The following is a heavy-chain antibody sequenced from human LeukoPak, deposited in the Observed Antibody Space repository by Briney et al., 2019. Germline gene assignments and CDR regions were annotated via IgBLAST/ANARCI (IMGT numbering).Heavy chain of an antibody. CDR1: GGSFSGYH. Sequence: KASETLSLTCAVYGGSFSGYHWSWIRQPPGKGLEWIGEINHSGSTNYNPSLKSRVTISVDTSKNQFSLKLSSVTAADTAVYYCARTGYGSGSRYFDYWGQGTLVTVSS. CDR3: ARTGYGSGSRYFDY. V-gene: IGHV4-34*01. J-gene: IGHJ4*02. D-gene: IGHD3-10*01. CDR2: INHSGST.